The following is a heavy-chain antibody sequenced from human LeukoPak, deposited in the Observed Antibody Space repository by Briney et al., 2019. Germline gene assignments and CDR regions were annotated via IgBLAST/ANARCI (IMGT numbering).Heavy chain of an antibody. V-gene: IGHV4-34*01. D-gene: IGHD1-20*01. CDR1: GGSFSGYY. CDR3: ARGVNNWNVDVFDI. CDR2: INHSGST. J-gene: IGHJ3*02. Sequence: SETLSLTCAVYGGSFSGYYWSWIRQPPGKGLEWIGEINHSGSTNYNPSLKSRVTISVDTSKNQFSLKLSSVTAADTAVYYCARGVNNWNVDVFDIWGQGTMVTVSS.